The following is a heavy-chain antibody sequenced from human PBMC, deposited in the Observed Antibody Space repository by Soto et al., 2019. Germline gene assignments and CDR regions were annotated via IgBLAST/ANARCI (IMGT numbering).Heavy chain of an antibody. Sequence: PSETLSLTCTVSGGSITSSSYYRGWIRQPPGKGLEWIGSIYYSGSTYYNPSLKSRVTISVDTSKNQFSLKLSSVTAADTAVYYCATQEVGGSYVYTFDPWGQGTRVTVSS. J-gene: IGHJ5*02. CDR1: GGSITSSSYY. D-gene: IGHD1-26*01. CDR3: ATQEVGGSYVYTFDP. CDR2: IYYSGST. V-gene: IGHV4-39*01.